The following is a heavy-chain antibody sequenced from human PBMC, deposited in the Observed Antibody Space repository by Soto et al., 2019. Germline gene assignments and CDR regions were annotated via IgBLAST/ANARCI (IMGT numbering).Heavy chain of an antibody. V-gene: IGHV1-2*04. D-gene: IGHD2-8*01. CDR1: GYSFTDYH. CDR3: ARGDSTDCSNGVCSFFYNHDMDV. CDR2: INPKSGGT. Sequence: ASVKVSCKASGYSFTDYHIHWVRQAPGQGLEWLGRINPKSGGTSTAQKFQGWVTMTTDTSISTASMELTRLTSDDTAIYHCARGDSTDCSNGVCSFFYNHDMDVWGQGTTVTVSS. J-gene: IGHJ6*02.